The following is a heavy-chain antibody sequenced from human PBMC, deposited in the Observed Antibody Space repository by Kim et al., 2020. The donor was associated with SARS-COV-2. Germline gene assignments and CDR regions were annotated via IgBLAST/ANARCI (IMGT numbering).Heavy chain of an antibody. CDR2: IYYSGST. D-gene: IGHD3-3*01. Sequence: SETLSLTCTVSGGSISSYYWSWIRQPPGKGLEWIGYIYYSGSTNYNPSLKSRVTISVDTSKNQFSLKLSSVTAADTAVYYCARSPWRLDLDYWGQGTLVTVSS. CDR1: GGSISSYY. V-gene: IGHV4-59*13. J-gene: IGHJ4*02. CDR3: ARSPWRLDLDY.